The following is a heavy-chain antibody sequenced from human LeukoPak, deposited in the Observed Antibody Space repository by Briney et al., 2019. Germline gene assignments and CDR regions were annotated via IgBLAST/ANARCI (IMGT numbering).Heavy chain of an antibody. CDR1: RFTLSDHY. V-gene: IGHV3-11*05. CDR2: ISSSRASYT. CDR3: ARDVVVTAIPFSVYYYYGMDV. D-gene: IGHD2-21*02. J-gene: IGHJ6*02. Sequence: GGSLRLSCAASRFTLSDHYMTWIRQAPGKGLEWVSSISSSRASYTNYADSVRGRFTISTDIVRNSLYLQMNSLRAEDTALYYCARDVVVTAIPFSVYYYYGMDVWGQGTTVTVSS.